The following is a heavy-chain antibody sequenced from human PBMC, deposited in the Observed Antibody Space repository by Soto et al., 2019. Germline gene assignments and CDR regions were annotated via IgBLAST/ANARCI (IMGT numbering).Heavy chain of an antibody. J-gene: IGHJ4*02. CDR1: EYSFRIYW. Sequence: GESLKISCQAFEYSFRIYWISWVRQKPGAGLEWMGRVDPNDSFATYSPSFQGHVSISVDKSTNIVYLQWRSLRASDTATYYCARHQSGSGNSNFDFWGQGTPVTVSS. D-gene: IGHD3-10*01. CDR2: VDPNDSFA. CDR3: ARHQSGSGNSNFDF. V-gene: IGHV5-10-1*01.